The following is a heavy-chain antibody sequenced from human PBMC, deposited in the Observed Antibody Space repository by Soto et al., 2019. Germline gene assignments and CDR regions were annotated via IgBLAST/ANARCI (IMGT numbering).Heavy chain of an antibody. CDR1: GYSFPFYW. D-gene: IGHD3-10*01. CDR3: ARQYGSGSFDY. V-gene: IGHV5-51*01. CDR2: IYPGDSYI. Sequence: VASLTLSCNCSGYSFPFYWVGWGRQRPGQGLEWMGIIYPGDSYIRYSPSFQGQVTISADKSITTAYLQWSRLKASDTAMYYCARQYGSGSFDYWGQGTLVTVSS. J-gene: IGHJ4*02.